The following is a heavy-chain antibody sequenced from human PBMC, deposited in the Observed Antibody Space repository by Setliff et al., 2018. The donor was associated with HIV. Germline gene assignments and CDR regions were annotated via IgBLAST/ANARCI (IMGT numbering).Heavy chain of an antibody. J-gene: IGHJ6*03. V-gene: IGHV4-59*08. D-gene: IGHD1-26*01. Sequence: PSETLSLTCTVSGGSISSYYWSWIRQPPGKGLEWIGYIYYTGSTHHNPSLESRVATSVDSSKNQFSLKLSPVTAADTAVYYCARIVRWELVATSTFFYYYMDVWGKGTTVTVSS. CDR3: ARIVRWELVATSTFFYYYMDV. CDR2: IYYTGST. CDR1: GGSISSYY.